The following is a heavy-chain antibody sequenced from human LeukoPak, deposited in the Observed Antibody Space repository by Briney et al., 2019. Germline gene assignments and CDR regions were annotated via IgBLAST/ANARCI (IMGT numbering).Heavy chain of an antibody. Sequence: PGRSLRLSCAASGFTFSRYGMHWVRQAPGKGLEWVAIISNDGTNKYYADSVKGRFTISRDNSKNTLYLQMNSLRAEDTAVYYCARSLGYCSAGSCFPFDYWGQGTLVTVSS. CDR1: GFTFSRYG. D-gene: IGHD2-15*01. CDR3: ARSLGYCSAGSCFPFDY. CDR2: ISNDGTNK. J-gene: IGHJ4*02. V-gene: IGHV3-30*03.